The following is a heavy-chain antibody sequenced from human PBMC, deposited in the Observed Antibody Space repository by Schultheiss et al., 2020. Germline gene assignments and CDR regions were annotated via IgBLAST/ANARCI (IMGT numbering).Heavy chain of an antibody. CDR2: ISSSSSTI. CDR3: ARHPGDLDGFDI. V-gene: IGHV3-48*01. D-gene: IGHD7-27*01. CDR1: GFTFSSYS. Sequence: GGSLRLSCAASGFTFSSYSMNWVRQAPGKGLEWVSYISSSSSTIYYADSVKGRFTISRDNSKKTLFLQMNSLRAEDTAVYYCARHPGDLDGFDIWGQGTMVTVSS. J-gene: IGHJ3*02.